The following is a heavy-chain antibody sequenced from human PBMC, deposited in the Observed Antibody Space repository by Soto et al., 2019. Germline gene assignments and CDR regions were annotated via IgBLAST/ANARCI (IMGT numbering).Heavy chain of an antibody. CDR2: ISAYNGNT. CDR1: GYTFTSYG. J-gene: IGHJ4*02. D-gene: IGHD3-3*01. Sequence: QGQLGQSGAEVKKPGASVKVSCKASGYTFTSYGISSVRQAPGQGLERMGWISAYNGNTKYSQKLQGRVTRITDTSTSTDYMELMRLGSDDTAVYYWEWGRRLVDYWGQGTLVTVSS. V-gene: IGHV1-18*01. CDR3: EWGRRLVDY.